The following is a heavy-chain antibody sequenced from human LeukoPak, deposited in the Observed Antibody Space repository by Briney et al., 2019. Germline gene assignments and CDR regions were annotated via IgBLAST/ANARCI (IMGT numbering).Heavy chain of an antibody. CDR2: INHSGST. CDR1: GGSLSGYY. D-gene: IGHD6-19*01. CDR3: ARSWLVLPVFAY. V-gene: IGHV4-34*01. Sequence: PSETLSLTCAVYGGSLSGYYWSWIRQPPGKGLEWIGEINHSGSTNYNPSLKSRVTISVDTSKNQFSLKLSSVTAADTAVYYCARSWLVLPVFAYWGQGTLVTVSS. J-gene: IGHJ4*02.